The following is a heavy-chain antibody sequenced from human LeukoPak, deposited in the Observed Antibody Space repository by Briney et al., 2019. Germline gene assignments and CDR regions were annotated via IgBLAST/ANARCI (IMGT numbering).Heavy chain of an antibody. V-gene: IGHV3-48*04. CDR3: ARAGTTGTTRSYYYGMDV. Sequence: PGGSLRLSCAASGFTFSSYSMNWVRQAPGKGLEWVSYISSSSSTIYYADSVKGRFTISRDNAKNSLYLQMNSLRAEDTAVYYCARAGTTGTTRSYYYGMDVWGQGSTVTVSS. D-gene: IGHD1-1*01. J-gene: IGHJ6*02. CDR1: GFTFSSYS. CDR2: ISSSSSTI.